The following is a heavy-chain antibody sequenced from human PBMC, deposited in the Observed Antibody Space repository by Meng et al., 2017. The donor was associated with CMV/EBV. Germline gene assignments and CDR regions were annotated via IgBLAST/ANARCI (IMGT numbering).Heavy chain of an antibody. CDR3: ARRIAAAGFYYGMDV. D-gene: IGHD6-13*01. Sequence: SETLSLTCTVSGGSISSYYWSWIRRPPGKGLEWIGYIYYSGSTNYNPSLKSRVTISVDTSKNQFSLKLSSVTAADTAVYYCARRIAAAGFYYGMDVWGQGTTVTVSS. V-gene: IGHV4-59*01. CDR1: GGSISSYY. CDR2: IYYSGST. J-gene: IGHJ6*02.